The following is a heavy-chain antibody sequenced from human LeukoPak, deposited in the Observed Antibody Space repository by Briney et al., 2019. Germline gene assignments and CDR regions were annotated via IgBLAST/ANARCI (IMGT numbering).Heavy chain of an antibody. CDR1: GFTFSSYS. Sequence: GGSLRLSCAASGFTFSSYSMRWDRQAPGKGLEWVSGISNSGGNTYYADSVKGRFTISRDNSKNTLYLQMNSLRAEDTAVYYCARGLIGPDYWGQGTLVTVSS. J-gene: IGHJ4*02. CDR2: ISNSGGNT. D-gene: IGHD3-16*02. V-gene: IGHV3-23*01. CDR3: ARGLIGPDY.